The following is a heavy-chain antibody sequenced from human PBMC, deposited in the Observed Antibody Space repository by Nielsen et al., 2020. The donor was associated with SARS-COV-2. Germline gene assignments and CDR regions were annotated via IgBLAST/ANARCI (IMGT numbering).Heavy chain of an antibody. CDR3: AREGRKLPLDY. J-gene: IGHJ4*02. CDR2: ISSTGYT. CDR1: GFTFSSYW. V-gene: IGHV3-11*05. D-gene: IGHD3-3*01. Sequence: GESLKISCAASGFTFSSYWMSWVRQAPGKGLEWVSYISSTGYTNYADSVRGRFTISRDNAKNSLYLQMNALRAEDTAVYYCAREGRKLPLDYWGQGTLVTVSS.